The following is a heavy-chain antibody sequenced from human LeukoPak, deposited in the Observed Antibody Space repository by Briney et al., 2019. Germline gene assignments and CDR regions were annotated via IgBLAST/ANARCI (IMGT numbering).Heavy chain of an antibody. J-gene: IGHJ4*02. V-gene: IGHV3-7*04. CDR1: GFPFSNYG. CDR3: ARENFQY. Sequence: GGSLRLSCAASGFPFSNYGIHWVRQAPGKGLEWVANIKPDGSDQYYVDSVKGRFTISRDNAKNSLYLQMNSLRAEDTAVYYCARENFQYWAQGTLVTVSS. CDR2: IKPDGSDQ.